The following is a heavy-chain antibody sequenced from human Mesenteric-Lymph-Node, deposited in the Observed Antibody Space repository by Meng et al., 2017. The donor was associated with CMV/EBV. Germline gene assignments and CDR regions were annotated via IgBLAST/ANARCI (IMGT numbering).Heavy chain of an antibody. D-gene: IGHD3-3*01. V-gene: IGHV1-8*03. CDR1: GYTFTSYD. Sequence: ASVKVSCKASGYTFTSYDINWVRQATGQGLEWMRWMNPNSGNTGYAQKFQGRVTITRNTSISTAYMELSSLRSEDTAVYYCARAAGGSYYDFWSGYYNYYYYGMDVWGQGTTVTVSS. CDR2: MNPNSGNT. CDR3: ARAAGGSYYDFWSGYYNYYYYGMDV. J-gene: IGHJ6*02.